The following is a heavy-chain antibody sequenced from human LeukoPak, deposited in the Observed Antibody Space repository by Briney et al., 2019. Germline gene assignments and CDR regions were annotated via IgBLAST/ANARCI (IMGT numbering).Heavy chain of an antibody. J-gene: IGHJ4*02. V-gene: IGHV4-34*01. CDR2: INHSGST. CDR3: ARGIRFDY. CDR1: GGSFSGYY. Sequence: PSETLSLTCAVYGGSFSGYYWSWIRQPPGKGLEWIGEINHSGSTNYNPSLKSRVTISVDTSKNQFSLKLSSVTAADTAVYYCARGIRFDYWGQGTLVTVSS. D-gene: IGHD2-21*01.